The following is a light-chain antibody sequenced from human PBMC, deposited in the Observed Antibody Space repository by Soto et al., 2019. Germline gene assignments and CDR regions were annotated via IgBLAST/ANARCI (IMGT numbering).Light chain of an antibody. J-gene: IGKJ1*01. CDR1: QSIFNY. CDR2: AAS. CDR3: QQSYSSPWT. V-gene: IGKV1-39*01. Sequence: DIPVTQSPSSLSASVGDRVTITCRASQSIFNYLNWYQQKRGKAPKVLIYAASSLQIGVPSRFSGGGAGTDFTLTISSLQPEDFATYYCQQSYSSPWTFGLGTKVEIK.